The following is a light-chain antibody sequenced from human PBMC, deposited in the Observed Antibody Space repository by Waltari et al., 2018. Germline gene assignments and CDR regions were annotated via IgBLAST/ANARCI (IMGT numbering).Light chain of an antibody. J-gene: IGKJ3*01. CDR1: QSISSY. V-gene: IGKV3-11*01. Sequence: ESVLKQSPATLYLSPGDRATLSCSASQSISSYLAWYQQKPGQAPRLLIYDASTRATGVPARFIGSGSVTDFTLTISSLEPEDFAIYYCQQRSKSFTFGPGTKVDLK. CDR2: DAS. CDR3: QQRSKSFT.